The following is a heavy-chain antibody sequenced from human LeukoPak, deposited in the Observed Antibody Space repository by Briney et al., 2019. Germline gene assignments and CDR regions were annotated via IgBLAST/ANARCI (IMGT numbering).Heavy chain of an antibody. J-gene: IGHJ3*02. CDR1: GGSFSGYY. CDR2: INHSGST. CDR3: ARAGARIVGSHLGI. Sequence: SETLSLTCAVYGGSFSGYYWSWIRQPPGKGLGWIGEINHSGSTNYNPSLKSRVTISVDTSKNQFSLKLSSVTAADTAVYYCARAGARIVGSHLGIWGQGTMVTVSS. V-gene: IGHV4-34*01. D-gene: IGHD1-26*01.